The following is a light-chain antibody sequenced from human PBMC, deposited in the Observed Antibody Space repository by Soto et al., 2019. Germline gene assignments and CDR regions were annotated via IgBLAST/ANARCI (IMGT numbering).Light chain of an antibody. CDR3: QQYGSSLIT. CDR1: QSVSSSY. CDR2: GAS. J-gene: IGKJ5*01. V-gene: IGKV3-20*01. Sequence: EVVLTHSPGTLSLSPGNRATLSCRASQSVSSSYLAWYQQKPGQAPRLLIYGASSRATGIPDRFSGSGSGTDFTLTISRLEPEDFAVYYCQQYGSSLITFGQGTRPE.